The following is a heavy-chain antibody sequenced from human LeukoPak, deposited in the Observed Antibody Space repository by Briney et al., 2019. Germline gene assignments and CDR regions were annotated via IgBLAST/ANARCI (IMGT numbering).Heavy chain of an antibody. Sequence: GASVKVSCKASGYTFSSYAISWVRQAPGQGRQWMGWIIPILGIANYAQKFQGRVTITADKSTSTAYMELSSLRSEDTAVYYCARGSGEYIAARYFDYWGQGTLVTVSS. CDR2: IIPILGIA. D-gene: IGHD6-6*01. J-gene: IGHJ4*02. CDR1: GYTFSSYA. CDR3: ARGSGEYIAARYFDY. V-gene: IGHV1-69*10.